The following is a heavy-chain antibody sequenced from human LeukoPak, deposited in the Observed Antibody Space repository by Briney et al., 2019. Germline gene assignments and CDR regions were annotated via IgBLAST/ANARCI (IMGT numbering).Heavy chain of an antibody. V-gene: IGHV5-51*01. CDR1: GYSFTSYW. CDR3: ARRDSSGWYGTSDAIDI. D-gene: IGHD6-19*01. CDR2: IYPGDSDT. J-gene: IGHJ3*02. Sequence: GESLKISCKGSGYSFTSYWIGWVRQMPGKGLEWMGIIYPGDSDTRYSPSFQGQVTISADKSISTAYLQWSSLKASDTAVYYCARRDSSGWYGTSDAIDIWGQGTMVTVSS.